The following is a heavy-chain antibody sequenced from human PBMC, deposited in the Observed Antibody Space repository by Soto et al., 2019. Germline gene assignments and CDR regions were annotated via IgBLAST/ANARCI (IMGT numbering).Heavy chain of an antibody. V-gene: IGHV4-59*08. CDR2: IYYSGST. Sequence: QVQLQESGPGLVKPSETLSLTCTVSGGSISSYYWSWIRQPPGKGLEWIGYIYYSGSTNYNPSLKSRXXIXVXXSKNQFSLKLSSVTAADTAVYYCARTGIAAAGDDYWGQGTLVTVSS. CDR1: GGSISSYY. CDR3: ARTGIAAAGDDY. J-gene: IGHJ4*02. D-gene: IGHD6-13*01.